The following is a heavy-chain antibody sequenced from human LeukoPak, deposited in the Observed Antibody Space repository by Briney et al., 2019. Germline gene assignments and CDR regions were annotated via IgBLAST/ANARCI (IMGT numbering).Heavy chain of an antibody. CDR3: ARDLPTYSSGWSGFDP. J-gene: IGHJ5*02. V-gene: IGHV3-53*01. CDR1: GFTVSSNY. D-gene: IGHD6-19*01. CDR2: IYSGGST. Sequence: GGSLRLSCAASGFTVSSNYMSWVRQAPGKGLEWVSVIYSGGSTYYADSVKGRFTISRDNSKNTLYLQMNSLRAEDTAVYYCARDLPTYSSGWSGFDPWGQGTLVTVSS.